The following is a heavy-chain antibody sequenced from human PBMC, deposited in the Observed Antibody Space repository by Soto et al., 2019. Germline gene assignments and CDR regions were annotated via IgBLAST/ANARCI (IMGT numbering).Heavy chain of an antibody. CDR2: IIPIFGTA. V-gene: IGHV1-69*13. CDR1: GGTFSSYA. J-gene: IGHJ5*01. CDR3: AIHYYDSSGYLNWFDP. D-gene: IGHD3-22*01. Sequence: SVKVSCKASGGTFSSYAISWVRQAPGQGREWMGGIIPIFGTANYAQKFQGRVTITADESTSTAYMELSSLRSEDTAVYYCAIHYYDSSGYLNWFDPWGQGXLVTVYS.